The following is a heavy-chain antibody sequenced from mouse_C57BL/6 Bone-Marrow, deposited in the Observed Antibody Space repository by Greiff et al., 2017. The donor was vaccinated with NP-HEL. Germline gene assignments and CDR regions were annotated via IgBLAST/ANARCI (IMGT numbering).Heavy chain of an antibody. CDR2: IYPGDGDT. CDR3: GRAVVDD. V-gene: IGHV1-82*01. CDR1: GYSFSSSW. Sequence: QVQLQQSGPELVKPGASVKISCKASGYSFSSSWMNWVKQRPGKGLEWIGRIYPGDGDTYYNGKFKGKATLTADKSSSTAYMQLSSLTSEDSAVYCCGRAVVDDWGTGTTVTVSS. J-gene: IGHJ1*03.